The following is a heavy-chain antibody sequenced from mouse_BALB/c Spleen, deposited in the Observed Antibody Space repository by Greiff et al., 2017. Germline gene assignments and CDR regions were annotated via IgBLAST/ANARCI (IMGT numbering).Heavy chain of an antibody. J-gene: IGHJ2*01. Sequence: EVQRVESGPGLVKPSQSLSLTCTVTGYSITSDYAWNWIRQFPGNKLEWMGYISYSGSTSYNPSLKSRISSTRDTSKNQFFLQLNSVTTEDTATYYCARNYGPDYWGQGTTLTVSS. D-gene: IGHD1-2*01. CDR1: GYSITSDYA. CDR2: ISYSGST. V-gene: IGHV3-2*02. CDR3: ARNYGPDY.